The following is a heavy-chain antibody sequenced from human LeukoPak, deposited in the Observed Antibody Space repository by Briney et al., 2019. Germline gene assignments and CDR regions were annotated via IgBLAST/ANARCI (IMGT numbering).Heavy chain of an antibody. CDR3: ARASWVSSADAVR. J-gene: IGHJ4*02. CDR1: GLSFTSFA. CDR2: LRGDGDT. V-gene: IGHV3-23*01. D-gene: IGHD3-16*01. Sequence: GGSLRLSCAASGLSFTSFAMSWVRQAPARGPEWVSSLRGDGDTFYADSVRGRFTLSRDDSRNTVYLQLNNLRVEDTAIYYCARASWVSSADAVRWGQGTQVTVSS.